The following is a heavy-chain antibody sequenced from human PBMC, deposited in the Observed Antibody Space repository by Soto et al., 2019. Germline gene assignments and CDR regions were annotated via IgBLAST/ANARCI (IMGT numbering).Heavy chain of an antibody. CDR3: ARDPSRYCSGGSCQGLYYYYYGMDV. D-gene: IGHD2-15*01. V-gene: IGHV3-21*01. CDR2: ISSSSSYI. Sequence: PGGSLRLSCAASGFTFSSYSMNWVRQAPGKGLEWVSSISSSSSYIYYADSVQGRFTISRDNAKNSLYLQMNSLRAEDTAVYYCARDPSRYCSGGSCQGLYYYYYGMDVWGQGTTVTVSS. J-gene: IGHJ6*02. CDR1: GFTFSSYS.